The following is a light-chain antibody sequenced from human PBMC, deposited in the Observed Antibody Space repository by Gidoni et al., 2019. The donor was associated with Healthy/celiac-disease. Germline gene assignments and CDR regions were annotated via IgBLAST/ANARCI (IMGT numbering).Light chain of an antibody. CDR3: QQYNNWPPGT. V-gene: IGKV3-15*01. J-gene: IGKJ1*01. CDR1: QSVSSN. Sequence: EIVMTQSPATLSVSPGERATLSCRASQSVSSNLAWYQQKPGQAPRLLIYGASTRATGIPARFSGSGSGTEFTLTISSLQSEDFAVYYCQQYNNWPPGTFGPXTKVEIK. CDR2: GAS.